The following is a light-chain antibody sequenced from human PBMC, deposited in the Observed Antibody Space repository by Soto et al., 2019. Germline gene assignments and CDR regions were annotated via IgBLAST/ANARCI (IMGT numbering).Light chain of an antibody. CDR3: KQYNIYPLT. Sequence: DVQMTQSPSSLSASVGDRVTITCRASQDINSYLAWYQQKPGNAPKSLIYAASSLQTGVPSRFSGSESGTDFNLTISNLQPEDSATYYCKQYNIYPLTFGGGTKVEIK. V-gene: IGKV1D-16*01. CDR1: QDINSY. CDR2: AAS. J-gene: IGKJ4*01.